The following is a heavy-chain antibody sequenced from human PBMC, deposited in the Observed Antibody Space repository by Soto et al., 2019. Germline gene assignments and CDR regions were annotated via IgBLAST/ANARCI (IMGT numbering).Heavy chain of an antibody. J-gene: IGHJ4*02. D-gene: IGHD3-10*01. CDR3: ATNYGSGSTHFDY. CDR1: GDTFNFYT. CDR2: VIPMLRMS. V-gene: IGHV1-69*02. Sequence: QVRLVQSGAEVRKPGSSVKVSCTASGDTFNFYTISWVRQAPGQGLEWMGRVIPMLRMSNYAQKFQGRVTISADKSTSTAYTALSSLRSDDTAVYYCATNYGSGSTHFDYWGQGTLVTVSS.